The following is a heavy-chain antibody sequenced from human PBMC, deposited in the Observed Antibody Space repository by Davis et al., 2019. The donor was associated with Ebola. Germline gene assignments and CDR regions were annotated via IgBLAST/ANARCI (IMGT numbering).Heavy chain of an antibody. V-gene: IGHV4-61*01. CDR1: GGSVSSGSYY. J-gene: IGHJ5*02. D-gene: IGHD3-9*01. Sequence: SETLSLTCTVSGGSVSSGSYYWSWIRQPPGKGLEWIGYIYYSGSTNYNPSLKSRVTISVDTSKNQFSLKLSSVTAADTAVYYCAREYDILTGYRRFDPWGQGTLVTVSS. CDR2: IYYSGST. CDR3: AREYDILTGYRRFDP.